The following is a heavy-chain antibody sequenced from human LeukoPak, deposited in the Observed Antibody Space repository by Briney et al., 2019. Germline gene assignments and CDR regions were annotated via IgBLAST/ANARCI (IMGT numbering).Heavy chain of an antibody. Sequence: SETLSPTCAVSGGAISSNNWWTWVRQPPGKGLEWIGEVYHGGNTNYNPSLKSRVSISVDKSENQFSLTLSSVTAADTAVYYCARRITGILAPIDRWGQGTLVTVSS. D-gene: IGHD1-20*01. CDR3: ARRITGILAPIDR. J-gene: IGHJ5*02. CDR2: VYHGGNT. V-gene: IGHV4-4*02. CDR1: GGAISSNNW.